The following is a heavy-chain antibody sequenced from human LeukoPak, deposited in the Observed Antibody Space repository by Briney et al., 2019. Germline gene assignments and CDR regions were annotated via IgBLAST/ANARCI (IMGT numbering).Heavy chain of an antibody. D-gene: IGHD6-13*01. Sequence: GGSLRLSCSASGLTVTNAWMNWVRQAPGEGLDWVGRIASKTDGGATDYAAPVKGRFTISRDDSKNTLNPQMNSLRAEDTAVYYCAKSRYSSSWYEAVDFWGQGTLVTVSS. CDR1: GLTVTNAW. CDR2: IASKTDGGAT. CDR3: AKSRYSSSWYEAVDF. J-gene: IGHJ4*02. V-gene: IGHV3-15*07.